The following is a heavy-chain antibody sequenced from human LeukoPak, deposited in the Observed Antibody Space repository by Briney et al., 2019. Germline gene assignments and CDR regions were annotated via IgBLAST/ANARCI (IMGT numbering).Heavy chain of an antibody. Sequence: GGSLRLSCAASGFTFSSNAMHWVRQAPGKGLEWVADVSYDGSKKYYADSVKGRFTISRDNSKNTLYLQMYSLRAEDTAVYYCVRGDETVYFDYWGQGTRVTVSS. CDR1: GFTFSSNA. CDR3: VRGDETVYFDY. D-gene: IGHD1-1*01. J-gene: IGHJ4*02. V-gene: IGHV3-30*01. CDR2: VSYDGSKK.